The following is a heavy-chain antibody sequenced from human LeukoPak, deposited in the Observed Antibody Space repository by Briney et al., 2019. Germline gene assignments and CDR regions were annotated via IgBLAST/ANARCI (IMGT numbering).Heavy chain of an antibody. Sequence: GESLKISCKGSGYSFTSYWIGWVRQMPGKGLEWMGIIYPGDSDTRYSPSFQGQVTISADKSISTAYLQWSSPKASDTAMYYCARLHGGQLPAYYFDYWGQGTLVTVSS. J-gene: IGHJ4*02. CDR1: GYSFTSYW. V-gene: IGHV5-51*01. CDR3: ARLHGGQLPAYYFDY. D-gene: IGHD6-13*01. CDR2: IYPGDSDT.